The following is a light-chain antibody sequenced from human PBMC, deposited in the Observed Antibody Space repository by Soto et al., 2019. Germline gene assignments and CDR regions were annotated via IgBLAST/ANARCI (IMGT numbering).Light chain of an antibody. V-gene: IGKV1-5*03. CDR3: QHYNSYSEV. CDR2: KAS. J-gene: IGKJ1*01. Sequence: DIQMTQSPSTLSASVGDRVIITCRASQSISSWLAWYQQKPGKVPKLLIYKASTLKSGVPSRFSGSGSGTEITLTISSLQPDDFATYYCQHYNSYSEVFGQGTKVDIK. CDR1: QSISSW.